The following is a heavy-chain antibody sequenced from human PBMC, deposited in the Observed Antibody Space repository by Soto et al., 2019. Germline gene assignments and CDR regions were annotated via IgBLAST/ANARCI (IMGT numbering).Heavy chain of an antibody. D-gene: IGHD7-27*01. CDR2: ISPFNGNT. V-gene: IGHV1-18*01. Sequence: QVQLVQSGAEVKKPGASVRVSCKDSGYTFTRYGISWVRQAPGQGLEWMGWISPFNGNTNFAQKLQGRLTMTTESSTTTVYMELRSLRSDDTAVYYCARDNLGQPFDYWGQGTLVTVSS. CDR1: GYTFTRYG. CDR3: ARDNLGQPFDY. J-gene: IGHJ4*02.